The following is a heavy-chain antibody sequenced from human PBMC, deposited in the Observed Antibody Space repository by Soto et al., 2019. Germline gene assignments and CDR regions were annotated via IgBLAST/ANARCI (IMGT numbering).Heavy chain of an antibody. CDR3: ARFDGYDSSGYPLSTDYYGMDV. Sequence: ASVKVSCKASGYTFTSYGISWVRQAPGQGHERMGCISAYNGNTNYAQKLQGRVTMTTDTSTSTAYMELRSLRSDDTAVYYCARFDGYDSSGYPLSTDYYGMDVWGQGTTVTVSS. V-gene: IGHV1-18*01. CDR2: ISAYNGNT. J-gene: IGHJ6*02. CDR1: GYTFTSYG. D-gene: IGHD3-22*01.